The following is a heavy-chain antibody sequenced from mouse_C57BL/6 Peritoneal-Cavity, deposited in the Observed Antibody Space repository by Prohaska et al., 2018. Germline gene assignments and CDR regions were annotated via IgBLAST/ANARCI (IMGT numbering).Heavy chain of an antibody. D-gene: IGHD1-1*01. CDR2: INPDSSTI. J-gene: IGHJ3*01. CDR3: ARVLYYGSSPFAY. Sequence: DVKLLQSGGGLVQPGGSLTLSCAASGIDFSRYWLSWVRRAQGKGLEWIGEINPDSSTINYAPSLKDKFIIAIDNAKNTLYLQMGKVRSEDTALYDYARVLYYGSSPFAYWGQGTLVTVSA. CDR1: GIDFSRYW. V-gene: IGHV4-1*01.